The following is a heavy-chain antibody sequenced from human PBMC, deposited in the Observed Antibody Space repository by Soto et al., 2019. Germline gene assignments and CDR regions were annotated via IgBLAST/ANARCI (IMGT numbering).Heavy chain of an antibody. CDR1: GYTSTNYG. Sequence: ASVKVSCKASGYTSTNYGMHWVRQAPGQRLEWMGWINAYNGNTNYAQKLQGRVTITTDTSTSTAYMELRSLRSDDTAVYYCARDLVAAAGYNWFDPWGQGTLVTVSS. CDR3: ARDLVAAAGYNWFDP. CDR2: INAYNGNT. D-gene: IGHD6-13*01. V-gene: IGHV1-18*01. J-gene: IGHJ5*02.